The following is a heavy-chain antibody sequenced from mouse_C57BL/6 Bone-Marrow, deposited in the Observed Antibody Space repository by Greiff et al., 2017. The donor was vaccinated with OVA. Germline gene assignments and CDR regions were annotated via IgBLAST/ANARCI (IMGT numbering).Heavy chain of an antibody. D-gene: IGHD1-1*01. CDR1: GFNIKDDY. CDR2: IDPENGDT. V-gene: IGHV14-4*01. Sequence: DVQLQESGAELVRPGASVKLSCTASGFNIKDDYMHWVKQRPEQGLEWIGWIDPENGDTEYASKFQGKATITADTSSNTAYLQLSSLTSEDTAVYYCTTSVITTVVAPYAMDYWGQGTSVTVSS. J-gene: IGHJ4*01. CDR3: TTSVITTVVAPYAMDY.